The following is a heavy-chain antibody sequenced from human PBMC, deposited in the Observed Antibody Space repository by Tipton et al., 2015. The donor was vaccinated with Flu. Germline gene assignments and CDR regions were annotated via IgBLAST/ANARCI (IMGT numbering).Heavy chain of an antibody. Sequence: TLSLTCAVSGYSISSGYYWGWIRQPPGKGLEWIGSIYHSGSTYYNPSLKSRVTISVDTSKNQFSLKLSSVTAADTAVYYCARRDCSGGSCVTGWFDPWGQGTLVNVSS. V-gene: IGHV4-38-2*01. CDR1: GYSISSGYY. CDR2: IYHSGST. J-gene: IGHJ5*02. CDR3: ARRDCSGGSCVTGWFDP. D-gene: IGHD2-15*01.